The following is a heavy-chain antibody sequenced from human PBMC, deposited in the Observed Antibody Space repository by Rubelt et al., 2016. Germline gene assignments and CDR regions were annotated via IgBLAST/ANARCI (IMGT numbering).Heavy chain of an antibody. Sequence: QVQLQQWGAGLLKPSETLSLTCAVYGGSFSGYYCTWIRQPPGKGLVWIGEIHPSGRTNYNPSLTSRVTISADTSKNQFSLSLNSVTAADTAVYYCVSPGKEEWLSFDYWGQGTLVTVSS. CDR3: VSPGKEEWLSFDY. J-gene: IGHJ4*02. D-gene: IGHD3-3*01. CDR2: IHPSGRT. V-gene: IGHV4-34*01. CDR1: GGSFSGYY.